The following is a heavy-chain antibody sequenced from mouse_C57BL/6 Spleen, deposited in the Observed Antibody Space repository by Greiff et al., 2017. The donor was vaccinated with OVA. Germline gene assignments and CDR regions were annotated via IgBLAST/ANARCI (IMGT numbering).Heavy chain of an antibody. Sequence: EVQLQQSGAELVKPGASVKLSCTASGFNINDYYMHWVKQRTEQGLEWIGRIDPEDGDTKYAPKFQGKATITADTSSNTAYLQLSSLTSEDTAVYYCARSRTGTPFDYWGQGTTLTVSS. CDR2: IDPEDGDT. V-gene: IGHV14-2*01. D-gene: IGHD4-1*01. CDR1: GFNINDYY. CDR3: ARSRTGTPFDY. J-gene: IGHJ2*01.